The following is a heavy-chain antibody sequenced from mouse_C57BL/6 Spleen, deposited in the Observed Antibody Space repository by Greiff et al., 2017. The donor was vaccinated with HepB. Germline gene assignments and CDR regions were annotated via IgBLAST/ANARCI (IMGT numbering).Heavy chain of an antibody. D-gene: IGHD2-4*01. J-gene: IGHJ4*01. CDR1: GFTFTDYY. V-gene: IGHV7-3*01. CDR3: ARWDYDDAMDY. Sequence: EVQRVESGGGLVQPGGSLSLSCAASGFTFTDYYMSWVRQPPGKALEWLGFIRNKANGYTTEYSASVKGRFTISRDNSQSILYLQMNALRAEDSATYYCARWDYDDAMDYWGQGTSVTVSS. CDR2: IRNKANGYTT.